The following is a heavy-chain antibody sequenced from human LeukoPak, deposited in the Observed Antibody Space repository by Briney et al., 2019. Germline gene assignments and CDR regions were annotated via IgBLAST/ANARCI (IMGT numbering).Heavy chain of an antibody. J-gene: IGHJ5*02. CDR2: ISSSSSYI. CDR1: GFTFSSYS. Sequence: SGGSLRLSCAASGFTFSSYSMNWVRQAPGKGLEWVSSISSSSSYIYYADSVKGRFTISRDNAKNSLYLQMNSLRAEDTAVYYCAKEFIPSLNYGFWSGLVNWFDPWGQGTLVTVSS. D-gene: IGHD3-3*01. CDR3: AKEFIPSLNYGFWSGLVNWFDP. V-gene: IGHV3-21*04.